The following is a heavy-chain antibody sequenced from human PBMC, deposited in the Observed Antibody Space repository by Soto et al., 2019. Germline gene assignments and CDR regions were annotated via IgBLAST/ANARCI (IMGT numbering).Heavy chain of an antibody. V-gene: IGHV3-20*04. CDR1: GIAFGDYG. Sequence: EVQLAESGGGVARPGGSRRLSCAASGIAFGDYGMTWVRRVPGKGLEWVAGISWNGDNTGYADFVKGRFTISRDNSKKSLLLEMNSLRVEDTAFYYCARGEYTSRRGFDVWGQGTPVTVSS. J-gene: IGHJ6*02. D-gene: IGHD6-6*01. CDR2: ISWNGDNT. CDR3: ARGEYTSRRGFDV.